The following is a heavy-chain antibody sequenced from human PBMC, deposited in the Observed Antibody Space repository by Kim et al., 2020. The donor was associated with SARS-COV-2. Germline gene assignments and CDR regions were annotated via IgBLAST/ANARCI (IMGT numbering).Heavy chain of an antibody. CDR1: GYTFTGYY. CDR3: AREGISQAFYI. D-gene: IGHD6-13*01. V-gene: IGHV1-2*02. CDR2: INPNSGVT. J-gene: IGHJ3*02. Sequence: ASVNVSCNASGYTFTGYYMHWVRQDPGQGLEWMGWINPNSGVTNYAQKFQARVTMTRDTSISTAYMELSRLRSDDTAVYYCAREGISQAFYIWGQGTMVT.